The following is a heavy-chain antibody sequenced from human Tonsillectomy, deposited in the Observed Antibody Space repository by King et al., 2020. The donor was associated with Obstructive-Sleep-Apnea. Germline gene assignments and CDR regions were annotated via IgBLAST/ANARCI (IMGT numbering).Heavy chain of an antibody. D-gene: IGHD5-12*01. Sequence: QLVQSGGGLVQPGGSLRLSCAASGFTFSSYRMSWVRQAPGKGLEWVANIKQDGSEKYYVDSVKGRFTISRDNAKNSLYLQMNSLRAEDTAVYYCARLVLGNYDYLHYFDYWGHGTLVTVSS. CDR1: GFTFSSYR. CDR3: ARLVLGNYDYLHYFDY. J-gene: IGHJ4*01. V-gene: IGHV3-7*03. CDR2: IKQDGSEK.